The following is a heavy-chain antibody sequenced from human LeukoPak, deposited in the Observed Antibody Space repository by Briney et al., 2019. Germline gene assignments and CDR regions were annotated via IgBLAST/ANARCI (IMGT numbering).Heavy chain of an antibody. CDR2: IYYSGST. CDR1: GGSISSSSYY. J-gene: IGHJ4*02. CDR3: ARLYYDSSGYYQICYFDY. Sequence: SETLSLTCTVSGGSISSSSYYWGWIRQPPGKGLEWIGSIYYSGSTYYNPSLKSRVTVSVDTSKNQFPLNLSSVTAADTAVYYCARLYYDSSGYYQICYFDYWGQGTLVTVSS. V-gene: IGHV4-39*01. D-gene: IGHD3-22*01.